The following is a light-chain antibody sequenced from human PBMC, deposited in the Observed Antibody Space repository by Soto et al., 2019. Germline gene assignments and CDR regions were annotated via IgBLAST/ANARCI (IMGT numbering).Light chain of an antibody. CDR1: QSVLYSSNNHNY. CDR2: WAS. CDR3: QQYYDTPWT. Sequence: DIVMTQSPDSLAVSLGERATINCKSSQSVLYSSNNHNYLAWYQQKPRQPPKLLIYWASTRESRVPDRFSGSGSGTDFTLTISSLQAEDVAVYYCQQYYDTPWTFGQGTKVEIK. V-gene: IGKV4-1*01. J-gene: IGKJ1*01.